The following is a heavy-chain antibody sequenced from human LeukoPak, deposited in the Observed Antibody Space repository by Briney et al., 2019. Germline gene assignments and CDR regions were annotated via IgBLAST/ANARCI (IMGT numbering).Heavy chain of an antibody. CDR1: GYTFTGYY. Sequence: ASVKVSCKASGYTFTGYYIHWVRQAPGQGLEWMGWINPNSGGANYAQKFQGRVTMTRDTSISTAYMELSRLRSDDTAVYYCARDSSSAWDYYYYYMDVWGKGTTVTVSS. V-gene: IGHV1-2*02. CDR2: INPNSGGA. J-gene: IGHJ6*03. D-gene: IGHD6-19*01. CDR3: ARDSSSAWDYYYYYMDV.